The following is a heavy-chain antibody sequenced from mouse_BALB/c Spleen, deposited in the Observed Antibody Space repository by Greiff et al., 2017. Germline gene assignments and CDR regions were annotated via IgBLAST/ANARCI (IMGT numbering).Heavy chain of an antibody. CDR1: GFSLTSYG. CDR3: ARGDGYYTWFAY. D-gene: IGHD2-3*01. J-gene: IGHJ3*01. V-gene: IGHV2-6-2*01. CDR2: IWSDGST. Sequence: VKLVESGPDLVAPSQSLSITCTVSGFSLTSYGVHWVRQPPGKGLAWLVVIWSDGSTTYNSALKSRLSISKDNSKSQVFLKMNSLQTDDTARYYSARGDGYYTWFAYGGQGTLVTVSA.